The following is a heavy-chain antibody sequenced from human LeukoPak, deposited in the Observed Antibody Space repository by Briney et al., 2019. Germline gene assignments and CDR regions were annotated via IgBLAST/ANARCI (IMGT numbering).Heavy chain of an antibody. D-gene: IGHD3-10*01. J-gene: IGHJ5*02. CDR1: GGSISGYY. V-gene: IGHV4-34*01. CDR2: INYSGST. CDR3: ARGEGDLWFGDEKVRFDP. Sequence: PSETLSLTCAVYGGSISGYYWSWIRQPPGKGLEWIGEINYSGSTNYNPSLKSRVTISVDTSKNQFSLKLSSVTAADTAVYYCARGEGDLWFGDEKVRFDPWGQGTPVTVSS.